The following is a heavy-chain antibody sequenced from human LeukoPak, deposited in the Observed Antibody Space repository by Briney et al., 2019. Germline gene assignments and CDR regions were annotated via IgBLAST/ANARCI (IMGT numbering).Heavy chain of an antibody. D-gene: IGHD1-7*01. Sequence: SETLSLTCTVSGGSISSYYWSWIRQPPGKGLEWIGYIYYSGSTNYNPSLKSRVTISTDMSKNQISLKLSSVTAADTAVYYCARGVLELSDLYYFDFWGQGTLVTVSS. CDR1: GGSISSYY. J-gene: IGHJ4*02. V-gene: IGHV4-59*08. CDR3: ARGVLELSDLYYFDF. CDR2: IYYSGST.